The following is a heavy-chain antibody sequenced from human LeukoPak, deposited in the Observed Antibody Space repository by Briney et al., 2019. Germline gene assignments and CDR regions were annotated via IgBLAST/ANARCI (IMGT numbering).Heavy chain of an antibody. J-gene: IGHJ4*02. V-gene: IGHV4-59*01. Sequence: TPSETLSLTCTVSGGSISSYYWSWIRQPPGKGLELIGYIYYSGSTNYNPSLKSRVTISVDTSKNQFSLKLSSVTAADTAVYYCARDRGLNDYGDYVGGFWDYWGQGTLVTVSS. D-gene: IGHD4-17*01. CDR3: ARDRGLNDYGDYVGGFWDY. CDR1: GGSISSYY. CDR2: IYYSGST.